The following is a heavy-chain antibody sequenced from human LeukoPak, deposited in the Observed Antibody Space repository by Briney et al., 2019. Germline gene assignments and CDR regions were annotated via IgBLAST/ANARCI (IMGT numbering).Heavy chain of an antibody. J-gene: IGHJ6*04. CDR1: GFTFTSYA. CDR2: ISSSGSTI. CDR3: AELGITMIGGV. V-gene: IGHV3-48*03. Sequence: PGGSLRLSCAASGFTFTSYAMSWVRQAPGKGLEWVSYISSSGSTIYYADSVKGRFTISRDNAKNSLYLQMNSLRAEDTAVYYCAELGITMIGGVWGKGTTVTISS. D-gene: IGHD3-10*02.